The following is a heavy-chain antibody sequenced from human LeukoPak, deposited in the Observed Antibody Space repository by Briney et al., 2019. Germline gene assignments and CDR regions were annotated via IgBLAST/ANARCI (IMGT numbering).Heavy chain of an antibody. CDR1: GFTFSSYA. Sequence: PGGSLRLSCAASGFTFSSYAMHWVRQAPGKGLEWVAVISYDGSNKYYADSVKGRFTISRDNSKNTLYLQMNSLRAEDTAVYYCARDQESGYSSGWSLAFDYWGQGTLVTVSS. D-gene: IGHD6-19*01. V-gene: IGHV3-30-3*01. CDR2: ISYDGSNK. CDR3: ARDQESGYSSGWSLAFDY. J-gene: IGHJ4*02.